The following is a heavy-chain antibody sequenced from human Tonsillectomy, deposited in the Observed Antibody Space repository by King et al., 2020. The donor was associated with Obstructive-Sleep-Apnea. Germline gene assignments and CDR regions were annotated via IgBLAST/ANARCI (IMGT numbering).Heavy chain of an antibody. CDR3: ARIWRDETT. CDR1: GFTFSNYW. J-gene: IGHJ5*02. CDR2: IKYDGSEK. Sequence: DVQLVESGGGLVQPGGSLRLSCAASGFTFSNYWMTWVRQAPGKGLEWVAHIKYDGSEKQYLESVKGRFIISRDNAKNSLSLQMNSLRAEDTAVYFCARIWRDETTWGRGTLVTVSS. V-gene: IGHV3-7*01. D-gene: IGHD5-24*01.